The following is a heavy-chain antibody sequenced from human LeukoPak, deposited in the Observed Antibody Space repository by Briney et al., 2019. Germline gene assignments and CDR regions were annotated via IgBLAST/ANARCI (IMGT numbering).Heavy chain of an antibody. CDR1: GGSISSYY. D-gene: IGHD6-13*01. J-gene: IGHJ5*02. Sequence: PSETLSLTCTVSGGSISSYYWSWIRQPPGKGLEWLGYIYYSGSTNYNPSLKSRVTILVDTSKNQFSLKLSSVTAADTAVYYCASAAWAAGGSTWFDPWGEGTLVTVSS. CDR2: IYYSGST. V-gene: IGHV4-59*01. CDR3: ASAAWAAGGSTWFDP.